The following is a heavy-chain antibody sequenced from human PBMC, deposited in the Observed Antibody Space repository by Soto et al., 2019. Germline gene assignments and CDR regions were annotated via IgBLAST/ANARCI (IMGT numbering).Heavy chain of an antibody. V-gene: IGHV3-48*02. CDR3: ARPAGRVDYFDY. J-gene: IGHJ4*02. Sequence: EVQLVESGGGLVQPGGSLRLSCAASGFVFSTYSMNWVRQAPGNGLEWVSYISSSSSTIYYADSVQGRFTISRDNAKNSLYLQVNSLRDEDTAVYYCARPAGRVDYFDYWGQGTLVTVSS. CDR1: GFVFSTYS. CDR2: ISSSSSTI. D-gene: IGHD2-15*01.